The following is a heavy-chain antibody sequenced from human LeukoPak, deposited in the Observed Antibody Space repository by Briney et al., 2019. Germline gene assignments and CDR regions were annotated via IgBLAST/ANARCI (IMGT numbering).Heavy chain of an antibody. CDR3: ARFLAYSSSWYYMDV. CDR1: GYTFTSYG. V-gene: IGHV1-18*01. D-gene: IGHD6-13*01. Sequence: GASVKVSCKASGYTFTSYGISWVRQAPGQGLEWMGWISAYNGNTNYAQKLQGRVTMTTDTSTSTAYMELRSLRSDDTAVYYCARFLAYSSSWYYMDVWGKGTTVTVSS. J-gene: IGHJ6*03. CDR2: ISAYNGNT.